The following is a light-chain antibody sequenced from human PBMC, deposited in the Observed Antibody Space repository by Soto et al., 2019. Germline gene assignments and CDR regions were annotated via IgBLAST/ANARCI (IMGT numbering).Light chain of an antibody. CDR3: PSFTTAYTHV. CDR2: DVS. V-gene: IGLV2-14*03. CDR1: SSDIGSYDY. Sequence: QSVLTQPASVSGSPGQSITVSCTGTSSDIGSYDYVSWYQQHPGKVPKLIIYDVSNRPSGVSNRFSGSKSGNTASLTISGLQAEDEADYYCPSFTTAYTHVFGSGTKLTVL. J-gene: IGLJ1*01.